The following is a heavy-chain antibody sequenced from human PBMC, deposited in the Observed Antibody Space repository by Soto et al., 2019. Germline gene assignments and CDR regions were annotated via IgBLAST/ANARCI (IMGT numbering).Heavy chain of an antibody. CDR1: GFTFSSYW. V-gene: IGHV3-7*04. D-gene: IGHD3-22*01. Sequence: HPGGSLRLSCAASGFTFSSYWMSWVRQAPGKGQEWVANKRQDGSEKYYVDYEKGRFTISRDNAKNSLFLQMNCLRAEDTAVYYCARFYYDSSGYLPSPYYYYYGMDVWGQGT. CDR2: KRQDGSEK. J-gene: IGHJ6*02. CDR3: ARFYYDSSGYLPSPYYYYYGMDV.